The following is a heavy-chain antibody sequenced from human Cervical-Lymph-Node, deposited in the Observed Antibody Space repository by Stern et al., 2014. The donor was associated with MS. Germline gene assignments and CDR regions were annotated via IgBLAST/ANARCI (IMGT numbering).Heavy chain of an antibody. J-gene: IGHJ4*02. CDR2: VSAYNGNT. CDR3: ARSKRGYCSGGSCYCDY. V-gene: IGHV1-18*01. Sequence: DQLVQSGAEVKKPGASVKVPCKASGYTFTSYGNSWGRQAPGPGLEWLGWVSAYNGNTNYAQKLQGRVTMTTDTSTSTAYMELRSLRSDDTAVYYCARSKRGYCSGGSCYCDYWGQGTLVTVSS. CDR1: GYTFTSYG. D-gene: IGHD2-15*01.